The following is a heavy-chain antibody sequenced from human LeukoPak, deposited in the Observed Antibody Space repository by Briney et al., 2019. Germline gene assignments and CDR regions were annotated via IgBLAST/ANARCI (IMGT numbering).Heavy chain of an antibody. CDR2: INPSGNST. Sequence: ASVKVSCKASGYTFTSYCMHWVRQAPGQGLESMGIINPSGNSTSYAQKFQGRVTMTRDTSISTAYMELSRLRSDDTAVYYCAREGQQTYFDYWGQGTLVTVSS. CDR1: GYTFTSYC. D-gene: IGHD6-13*01. V-gene: IGHV1-46*01. J-gene: IGHJ4*02. CDR3: AREGQQTYFDY.